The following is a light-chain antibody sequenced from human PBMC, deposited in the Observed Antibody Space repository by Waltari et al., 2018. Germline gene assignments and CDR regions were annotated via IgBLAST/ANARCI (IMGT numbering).Light chain of an antibody. V-gene: IGLV3-1*01. Sequence: SYGLTQPPSVSVSPGQTARTTCSGPKLGAMYVCWYQQKPGQSPVLVIYQDTQRPSGIPERFSGSTSGNTATLTISGAQPMDEADYYCQAWVSSTAVFGGGTRLAVL. CDR3: QAWVSSTAV. CDR2: QDT. J-gene: IGLJ2*01. CDR1: KLGAMY.